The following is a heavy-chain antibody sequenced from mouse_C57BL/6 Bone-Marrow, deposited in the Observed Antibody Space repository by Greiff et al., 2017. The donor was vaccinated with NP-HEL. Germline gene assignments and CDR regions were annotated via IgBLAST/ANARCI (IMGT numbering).Heavy chain of an antibody. D-gene: IGHD2-5*01. V-gene: IGHV1-5*01. CDR3: TRSGVYSNYVYWYFDV. CDR1: GYTFTSYW. J-gene: IGHJ1*03. CDR2: IYPGNSDT. Sequence: EVQLQQSGTVLARPGASVKMSCKTSGYTFTSYWMHWVKQRPGPGLEWIGAIYPGNSDTSYNQKFKGKAKLTAVTSASTAYMELSSLTNEDSAVYYCTRSGVYSNYVYWYFDVWGTGTTVTVSS.